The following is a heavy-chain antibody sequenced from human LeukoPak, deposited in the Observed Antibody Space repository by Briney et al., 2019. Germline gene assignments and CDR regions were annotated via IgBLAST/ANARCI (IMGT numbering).Heavy chain of an antibody. CDR2: IRSKAYGGTT. J-gene: IGHJ4*02. D-gene: IGHD3-9*01. CDR3: TRVLRYFDWSYYFDY. V-gene: IGHV3-49*03. Sequence: GRSLRLSCTASGFTFGDYAMSWFRQAPGKGLEWVGFIRSKAYGGTTEYAASVKGRFTISRDDSKSIAYLQMNSLKTEDTAVCYCTRVLRYFDWSYYFDYWGQGTLVTVSS. CDR1: GFTFGDYA.